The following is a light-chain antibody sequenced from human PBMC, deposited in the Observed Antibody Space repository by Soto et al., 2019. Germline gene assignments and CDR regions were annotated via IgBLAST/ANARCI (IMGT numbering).Light chain of an antibody. CDR1: SSNIGSYF. CDR3: AAWDDSLSGPV. CDR2: RNN. J-gene: IGLJ2*01. V-gene: IGLV1-47*01. Sequence: QSVLTQPPSASGTSGQRVTISCSGSSSNIGSYFVYWYQQLPGTAPKLLIYRNNQRPSGVPDRFSGSKSGTSASLAISGLRSADEADYYCAAWDDSLSGPVFGGGTKLTVL.